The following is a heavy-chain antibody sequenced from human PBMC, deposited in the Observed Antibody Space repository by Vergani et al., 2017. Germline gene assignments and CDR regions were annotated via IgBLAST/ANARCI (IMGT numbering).Heavy chain of an antibody. CDR2: INTNSGNP. Sequence: QVQLLQSGSELKKPGASVRISCEASGYTFTNYPLIWVRQAPGQGLEFMGWINTNSGNPTYAPGFTGRFVFSLDTSVSTAYLQISGLKAEDSAVYYCAGGRQWRLTGYLCGMDVWGQGTTVTVSS. D-gene: IGHD5-24*01. CDR3: AGGRQWRLTGYLCGMDV. J-gene: IGHJ6*02. V-gene: IGHV7-4-1*02. CDR1: GYTFTNYP.